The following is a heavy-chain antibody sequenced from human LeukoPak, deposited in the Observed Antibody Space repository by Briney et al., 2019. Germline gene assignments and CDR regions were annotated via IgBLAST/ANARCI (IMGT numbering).Heavy chain of an antibody. CDR1: GFTFSSYG. CDR3: ASPRSPGIAVAGYYFDY. Sequence: PGRSLRLSCAASGFTFSSYGMHWVRQAPGKGLEWVAVIWYDGSNKYYADYVKGRFTISRDNSKNTLYLQMNSLRAEDTAVSYCASPRSPGIAVAGYYFDYWGQGTLVTVSS. V-gene: IGHV3-33*01. CDR2: IWYDGSNK. D-gene: IGHD6-19*01. J-gene: IGHJ4*02.